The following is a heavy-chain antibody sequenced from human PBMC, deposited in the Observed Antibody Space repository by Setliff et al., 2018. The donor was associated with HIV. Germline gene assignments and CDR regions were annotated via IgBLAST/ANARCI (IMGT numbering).Heavy chain of an antibody. CDR1: GDSIDSSYYY. D-gene: IGHD6-19*01. Sequence: PSETLSLTCKVSGDSIDSSYYYWAWIRQPPGRGLEWIGTVFNSGSTYYTPSLRGRVTISVDTSKNQFSLRLLSVTAADTAVYYCARREEYSSGWYSDGDNWFDPWGQGTLVTVSS. V-gene: IGHV4-39*01. J-gene: IGHJ5*02. CDR3: ARREEYSSGWYSDGDNWFDP. CDR2: VFNSGST.